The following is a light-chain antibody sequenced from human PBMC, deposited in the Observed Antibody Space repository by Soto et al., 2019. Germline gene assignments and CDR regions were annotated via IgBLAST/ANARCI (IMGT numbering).Light chain of an antibody. J-gene: IGKJ4*01. CDR2: ETS. Sequence: EGVFTQSPGALSLSPGERATPSCRASHSVDSSYFAWYQQRPGQAPRLLIYETSSRATGIPDRFSGSGSGTDFTLTVSRLEPEDFAVYFCQQYGSYPLTFGGGTKVDI. CDR1: HSVDSSY. V-gene: IGKV3-20*01. CDR3: QQYGSYPLT.